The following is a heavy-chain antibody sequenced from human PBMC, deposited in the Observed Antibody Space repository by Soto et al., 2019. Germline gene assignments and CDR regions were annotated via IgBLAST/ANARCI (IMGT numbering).Heavy chain of an antibody. Sequence: SETLSLTCTVSGGSVSSSKYYWTWIRQSPGKGLEWLGYIFHTGITKYNPSLESRVSLSVDTSKNQFSLKLSSVTAADTAVYYCPRDIVRATGGMDVWGQGTTVTVCS. V-gene: IGHV4-61*01. D-gene: IGHD1-26*01. CDR2: IFHTGIT. CDR1: GGSVSSSKYY. J-gene: IGHJ6*02. CDR3: PRDIVRATGGMDV.